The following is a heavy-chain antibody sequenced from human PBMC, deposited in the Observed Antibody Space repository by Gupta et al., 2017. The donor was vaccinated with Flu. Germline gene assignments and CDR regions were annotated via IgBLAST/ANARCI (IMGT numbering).Heavy chain of an antibody. CDR2: IYTSGST. CDR1: GGSISSGSYY. D-gene: IGHD2-2*02. J-gene: IGHJ6*02. CDR3: ARDLGSTSCYNGFCWSGYGMDV. Sequence: QVQLQESGPGLVKPSQTLSLTCTVSGGSISSGSYYRSWIRQPAGKGLEWIGRIYTSGSTNYNPSLKSRVTISVDTSKNQVSLKLSSVTAADTAVYYCARDLGSTSCYNGFCWSGYGMDVWGQGTTVTVS. V-gene: IGHV4-61*02.